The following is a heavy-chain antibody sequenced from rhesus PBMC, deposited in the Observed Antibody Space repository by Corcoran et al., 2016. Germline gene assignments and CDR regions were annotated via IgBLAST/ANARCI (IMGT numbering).Heavy chain of an antibody. CDR2: ISGSNCST. J-gene: IGHJ4*01. CDR1: GGATSSYY. D-gene: IGHD6-25*01. V-gene: IGHV4S11*01. CDR3: ARSAATKHFDY. Sequence: QVQLQESGPELVKPSETLSLTCAVSGGATSSYYWSWIRQLPGKGLEWSGYISGSNCSTTYNPSLKSRFTLSVDTSKSRLSLKLSSVTAADTAVYFCARSAATKHFDYWGQGVLVTVSS.